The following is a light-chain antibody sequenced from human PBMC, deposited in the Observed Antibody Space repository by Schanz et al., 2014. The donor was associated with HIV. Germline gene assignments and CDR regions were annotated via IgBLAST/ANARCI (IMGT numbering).Light chain of an antibody. CDR2: DAS. CDR1: QSVSSY. Sequence: EIVLTQSPATLSLSPGERATLSCRASQSVSSYLAWYQQKPGQAPRLLIYDASNRATGIPARFSGSGSGTDFTLTISSLQPDDFATYYCQQYNSYQYTFGQGTKLEIK. V-gene: IGKV3-11*01. CDR3: QQYNSYQYT. J-gene: IGKJ2*01.